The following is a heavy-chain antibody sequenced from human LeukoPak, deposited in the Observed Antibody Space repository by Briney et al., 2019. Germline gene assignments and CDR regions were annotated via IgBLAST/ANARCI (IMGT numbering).Heavy chain of an antibody. J-gene: IGHJ4*02. CDR3: VRGSSGRNVGTYDY. CDR1: EFTFSTYW. Sequence: GGSLRLSCAASEFTFSTYWMSWVRQAPGKGLEWVANIKQDGSEKHYADSLKGRFTISRDNSENSLYLQMNSLRGEDTAVYYCVRGSSGRNVGTYDYWGQGILVTVSS. CDR2: IKQDGSEK. V-gene: IGHV3-7*02. D-gene: IGHD6-19*01.